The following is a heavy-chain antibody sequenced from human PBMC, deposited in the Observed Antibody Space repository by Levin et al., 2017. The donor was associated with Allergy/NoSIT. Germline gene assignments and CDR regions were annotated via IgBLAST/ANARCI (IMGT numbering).Heavy chain of an antibody. J-gene: IGHJ4*02. CDR1: GYTFTGYY. CDR3: ARDPYSGYDWRGVAFDY. CDR2: INPNSGGT. V-gene: IGHV1-2*02. D-gene: IGHD5-12*01. Sequence: GESLKISCKASGYTFTGYYMHWVRQAPGQGLEWMGWINPNSGGTNYAQKFQGRVTMTRDTSISTAYMELSRLRSDDTAVDYCARDPYSGYDWRGVAFDYWGQGTLVTVSS.